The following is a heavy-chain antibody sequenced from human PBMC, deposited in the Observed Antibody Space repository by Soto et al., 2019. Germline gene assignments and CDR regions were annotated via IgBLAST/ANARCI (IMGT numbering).Heavy chain of an antibody. V-gene: IGHV3-48*03. Sequence: LRLSCAASGFTFSSYEMNWVRQAPGKGLEWFSYISGSGSAIYYADSVKGRFTISRDNAKNSLYLQMNSLRAEDTAVYYCARVRYSAYGGYYFDYWGQGTLVTVSS. CDR3: ARVRYSAYGGYYFDY. D-gene: IGHD5-12*01. J-gene: IGHJ4*02. CDR2: ISGSGSAI. CDR1: GFTFSSYE.